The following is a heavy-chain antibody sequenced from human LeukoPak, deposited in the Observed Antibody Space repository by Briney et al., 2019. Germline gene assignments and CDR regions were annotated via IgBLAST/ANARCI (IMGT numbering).Heavy chain of an antibody. CDR1: GGSISSYY. V-gene: IGHV4-59*01. CDR2: IYYSGST. J-gene: IGHJ4*02. D-gene: IGHD3-16*02. CDR3: ARVDRYYFDY. Sequence: SETLSLTCTVSGGSISSYYWSWIRQPSGKGLEWIGCIYYSGSTNYNPSLKSRVTISVDTSKNQFSLKLSSVTAADTAVYYCARVDRYYFDYWGQGTLVTVSS.